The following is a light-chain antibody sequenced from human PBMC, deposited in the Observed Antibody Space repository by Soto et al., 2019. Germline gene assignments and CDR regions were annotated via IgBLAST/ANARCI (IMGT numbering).Light chain of an antibody. V-gene: IGKV1-5*01. CDR3: QQYNTYST. Sequence: IQLTQSPSXLTASVGESDTITCRASQGVRTYLAWYQQKPGKAPKMLIYDASTLESGVPSRFSGSGSGADFTLTISSLQPDDFATYYCQQYNTYSTFGQGTRLEIK. J-gene: IGKJ5*01. CDR1: QGVRTY. CDR2: DAS.